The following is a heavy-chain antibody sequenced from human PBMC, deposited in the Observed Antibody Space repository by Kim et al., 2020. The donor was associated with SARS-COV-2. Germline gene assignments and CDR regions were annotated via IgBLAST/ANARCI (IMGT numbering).Heavy chain of an antibody. CDR2: INPNSGGT. D-gene: IGHD6-19*01. J-gene: IGHJ4*02. V-gene: IGHV1-2*02. CDR3: ARDFTGYSSGWYGAGDY. CDR1: GYTFTGYY. Sequence: ASVKVSCKASGYTFTGYYMHWVRQAPGQGLEWMGWINPNSGGTNYAQKFQGRVTMTRDTSISTAYMELSRLRSDDTAVYYCARDFTGYSSGWYGAGDYWGQGTLVTVSS.